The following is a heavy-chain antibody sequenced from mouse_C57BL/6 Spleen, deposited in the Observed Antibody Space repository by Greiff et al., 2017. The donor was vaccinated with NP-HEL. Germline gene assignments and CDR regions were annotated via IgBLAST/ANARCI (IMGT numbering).Heavy chain of an antibody. CDR1: GYTFTSYW. Sequence: QVQLKQPGAELVKPGASVKMSCKASGYTFTSYWITWVKQRPGQGLEWIGDIYPGSGSTNYNEKFKSKATLTVDTSSSTAYMQLSSLTSEDSAVYYCARSGSGYVRDYAMDYWGQGTSVTVSS. D-gene: IGHD3-2*02. CDR2: IYPGSGST. J-gene: IGHJ4*01. CDR3: ARSGSGYVRDYAMDY. V-gene: IGHV1-55*01.